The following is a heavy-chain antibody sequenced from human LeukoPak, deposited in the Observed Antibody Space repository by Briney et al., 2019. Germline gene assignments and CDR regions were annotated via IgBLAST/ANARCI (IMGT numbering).Heavy chain of an antibody. CDR3: AREQFGLVDCSSTSCYSAWFDP. V-gene: IGHV3-21*01. CDR1: GFTFSSYS. J-gene: IGHJ5*02. D-gene: IGHD2-2*02. Sequence: KPGGSLRLSCAASGFTFSSYSMNWVRQAPGKGLEWVSSISSSSSYIYYADSVKGRFTISRDNAKNSLYLQMTSLRAEDTAVYYCAREQFGLVDCSSTSCYSAWFDPWGQGTLVTVSS. CDR2: ISSSSSYI.